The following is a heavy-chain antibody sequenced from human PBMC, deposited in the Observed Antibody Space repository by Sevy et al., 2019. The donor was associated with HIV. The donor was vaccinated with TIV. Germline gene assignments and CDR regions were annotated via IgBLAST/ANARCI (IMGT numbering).Heavy chain of an antibody. Sequence: GGSLRLSCAASGFTFSSYGMHLVRQAPGKGLEWVAVIWYDGSNKYYADSVKGRFTISRDNSKNTLYLQMNSLRAEDTAVYYCARDSWYCSGGSCYPDYGMDVWGQGTTVTVSS. CDR2: IWYDGSNK. CDR3: ARDSWYCSGGSCYPDYGMDV. V-gene: IGHV3-33*01. J-gene: IGHJ6*02. CDR1: GFTFSSYG. D-gene: IGHD2-15*01.